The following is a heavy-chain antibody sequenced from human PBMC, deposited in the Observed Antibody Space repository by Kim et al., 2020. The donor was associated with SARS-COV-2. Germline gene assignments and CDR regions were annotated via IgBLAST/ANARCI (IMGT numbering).Heavy chain of an antibody. CDR3: TRADGVYSLDY. J-gene: IGHJ4*02. V-gene: IGHV3-13*01. D-gene: IGHD1-20*01. CDR2: IGTISDT. CDR1: GFRFSSYD. Sequence: GGSLRLSCAASGFRFSSYDMLWVRQVTGKGLEWVAGIGTISDTYYPDSMKGRFTISRDNAKDSVYLQMSNLRAGDTGVYYCTRADGVYSLDYWGQGTLVTVPS.